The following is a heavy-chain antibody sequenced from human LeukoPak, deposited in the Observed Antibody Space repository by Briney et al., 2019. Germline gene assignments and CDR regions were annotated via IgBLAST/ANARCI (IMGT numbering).Heavy chain of an antibody. D-gene: IGHD2-21*01. Sequence: GGSLRLSCAASGFSFSGYAMSWVRQAPGQGLEWVSAISGSAARAHYAGSVRGRFTISRDNSQNTLHLQMNSLRAEDTAVYYCAKEVVLGETNYFYYGMDVWGQGTAVTVSS. CDR2: ISGSAARA. CDR3: AKEVVLGETNYFYYGMDV. V-gene: IGHV3-23*01. J-gene: IGHJ6*02. CDR1: GFSFSGYA.